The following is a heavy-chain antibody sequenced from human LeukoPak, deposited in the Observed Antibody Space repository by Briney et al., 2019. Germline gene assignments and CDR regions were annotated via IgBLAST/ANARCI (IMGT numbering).Heavy chain of an antibody. CDR2: ISYDGSNK. Sequence: PGGSLRLSCAASGFTFSSYAMHWVRQAPGKGLEWVAVISYDGSNKYYADSVKGRFTISRDNSKNTLYLQMNSLRAEDTAVYYCARDPLAVAGHFDYWGQGTLVTVSS. J-gene: IGHJ4*02. V-gene: IGHV3-30*04. CDR3: ARDPLAVAGHFDY. D-gene: IGHD6-19*01. CDR1: GFTFSSYA.